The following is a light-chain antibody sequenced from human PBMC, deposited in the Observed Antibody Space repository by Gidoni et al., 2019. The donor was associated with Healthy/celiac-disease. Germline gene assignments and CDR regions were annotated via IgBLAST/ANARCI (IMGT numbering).Light chain of an antibody. CDR3: QQYNNWPPWT. CDR1: QSVSSN. J-gene: IGKJ1*01. Sequence: EIVMTQSPATLSVSPGERATLSCRASQSVSSNVAWYQQKPGQAPRLLIYGASTRATGIPARFSGSGSGTVFTLTISSLQSEDFAVYYCQQYNNWPPWTFGQGTKVEIK. CDR2: GAS. V-gene: IGKV3-15*01.